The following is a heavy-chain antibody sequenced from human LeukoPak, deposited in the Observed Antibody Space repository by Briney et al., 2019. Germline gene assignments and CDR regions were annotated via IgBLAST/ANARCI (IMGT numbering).Heavy chain of an antibody. J-gene: IGHJ4*02. CDR2: IKQDGSEK. D-gene: IGHD3-22*01. Sequence: SGGSLRLSCSTSGFTFSSYWMSWVRQAPGKGLEWVANIKQDGSEKYYVDSVKGRFTISRDNAKNSLFLQMNSLRADDTAVYHCAREYYDSSGYYHGWHWGQGALVTVSS. CDR1: GFTFSSYW. V-gene: IGHV3-7*01. CDR3: AREYYDSSGYYHGWH.